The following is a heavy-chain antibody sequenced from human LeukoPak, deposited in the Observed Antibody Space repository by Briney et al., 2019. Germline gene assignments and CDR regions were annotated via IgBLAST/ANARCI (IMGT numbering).Heavy chain of an antibody. J-gene: IGHJ4*02. V-gene: IGHV4-34*01. CDR3: ARVFPTRDY. CDR2: INHSGST. CDR1: GGSFSGYY. Sequence: SETLSLTCAVYGGSFSGYYWSWIRQPPGKGLEWIGEINHSGSTNYNPSLKSRVTISVDTSKNQFSLKLSSVTAADTAVYYCARVFPTRDYWGQGTLVTVSS.